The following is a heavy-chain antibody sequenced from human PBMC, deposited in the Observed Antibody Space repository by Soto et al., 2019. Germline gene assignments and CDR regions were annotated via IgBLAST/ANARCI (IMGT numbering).Heavy chain of an antibody. CDR1: GFTFSSYG. Sequence: QVQLVESGGGVVQPGRSLRLSCAASGFTFSSYGMHWVRQAPGKGLEGVAVIWYVGSNKYYADSVMGQFTISRDNSKNTLYLQMNSLRAEDTAVYYCARPAVRAVARTHIRGDYYYYGMDVWGQGTTVTVSS. V-gene: IGHV3-33*01. D-gene: IGHD6-19*01. CDR3: ARPAVRAVARTHIRGDYYYYGMDV. J-gene: IGHJ6*02. CDR2: IWYVGSNK.